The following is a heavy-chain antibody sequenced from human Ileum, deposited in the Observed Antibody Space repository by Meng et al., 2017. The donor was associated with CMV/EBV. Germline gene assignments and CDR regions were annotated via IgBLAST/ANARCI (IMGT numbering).Heavy chain of an antibody. CDR1: GFTFSSYS. CDR2: ISYSGDTT. D-gene: IGHD6-13*01. CDR3: AKEWGTTAGGTRGDFDY. V-gene: IGHV3-23*01. J-gene: IGHJ4*02. Sequence: GESLKISCAASGFTFSSYSMNWVRQAPGKGLEWVSAISYSGDTTSYADSVKGRVTISRDNSKNTLYLQMNSLRAEDTAIYYCAKEWGTTAGGTRGDFDYWGQGTLVTVSS.